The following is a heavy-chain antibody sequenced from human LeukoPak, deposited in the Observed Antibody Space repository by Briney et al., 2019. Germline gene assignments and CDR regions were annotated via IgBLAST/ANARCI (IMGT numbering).Heavy chain of an antibody. CDR3: ARGSLSYYYYYMDV. J-gene: IGHJ6*03. CDR1: GGSISSGGYS. CDR2: IYYSGST. Sequence: SETLSLTCAVSGGSISSGGYSWSWIRQPPGKGLEWIGYIYYSGSTYYNPSLKSRVTISVDTSKNQFSLKLSSVTAADTAVYYCARGSLSYYYYYMDVWGKGTTVTVSS. D-gene: IGHD3-10*01. V-gene: IGHV4-30-4*07.